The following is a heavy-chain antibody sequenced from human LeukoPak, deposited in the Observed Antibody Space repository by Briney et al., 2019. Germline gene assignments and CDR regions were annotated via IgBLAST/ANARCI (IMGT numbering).Heavy chain of an antibody. CDR3: ASPVGATDTAALGY. V-gene: IGHV1-2*06. Sequence: ASVKVSCKASGYTFTGYYMHWVRQAPGQGLEWMGRINPNSGGANYAQKFQGRVTMTRDTSISTAYMELSRLRSDDTAVYYCASPVGATDTAALGYWGQGTLVTVSS. CDR1: GYTFTGYY. D-gene: IGHD1-26*01. J-gene: IGHJ4*02. CDR2: INPNSGGA.